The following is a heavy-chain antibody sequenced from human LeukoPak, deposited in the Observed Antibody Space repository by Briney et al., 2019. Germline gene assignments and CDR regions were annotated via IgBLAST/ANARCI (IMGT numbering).Heavy chain of an antibody. V-gene: IGHV3-73*01. CDR2: IRSKANSYAT. CDR1: GFTFSGSA. J-gene: IGHJ3*02. D-gene: IGHD1-14*01. Sequence: GGSLRLSCAASGFTFSGSAMHWVRQASGKGLEWVGRIRSKANSYATAYAASVKGRFTISRDDSKNTAYLQMNSLRAEDTAVYYCARDSWEGTDAFDIWGQGTTVTVSS. CDR3: ARDSWEGTDAFDI.